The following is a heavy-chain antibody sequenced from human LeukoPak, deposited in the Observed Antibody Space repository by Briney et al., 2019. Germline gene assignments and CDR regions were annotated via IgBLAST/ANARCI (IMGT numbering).Heavy chain of an antibody. Sequence: SETLSLTCAVYGGSFSGYYWSWIRQPPGKGLEWIGEINHSGSTNYNPSLKSRVTISVDTYKNQFSLKLSSVTAADTDVYYCATRGGYCSGGSCYHFDYWGQGTLVTVSS. CDR3: ATRGGYCSGGSCYHFDY. V-gene: IGHV4-34*01. CDR1: GGSFSGYY. CDR2: INHSGST. D-gene: IGHD2-15*01. J-gene: IGHJ4*02.